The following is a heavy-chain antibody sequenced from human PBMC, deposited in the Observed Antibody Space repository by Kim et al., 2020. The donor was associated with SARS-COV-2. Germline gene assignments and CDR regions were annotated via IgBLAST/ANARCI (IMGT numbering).Heavy chain of an antibody. CDR2: ISGSGVNT. D-gene: IGHD2-15*01. J-gene: IGHJ4*02. V-gene: IGHV3-23*01. Sequence: GGSLRLSCVASGFTFSSYAISWVRQAPGKGLEWVSLISGSGVNTFYGDSVKGRFTISRDTSKNTLYLEMNSLRAEDTAIYYCATNSGSYYFAYWGQGTLVTVSS. CDR3: ATNSGSYYFAY. CDR1: GFTFSSYA.